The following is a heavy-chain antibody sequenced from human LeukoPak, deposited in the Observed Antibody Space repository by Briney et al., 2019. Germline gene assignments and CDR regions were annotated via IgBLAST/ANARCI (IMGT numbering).Heavy chain of an antibody. Sequence: VASVKVSCKASGSSLINYGINWMRQAPGQGLEWLGWISAHHGYTKYAQKVQGRVTMTTDTSTSTAYMELRSLRSDDTAVYYCARVGATIPYNWFDPWGQGTLVTVSS. CDR3: ARVGATIPYNWFDP. D-gene: IGHD1-26*01. V-gene: IGHV1-18*01. CDR1: GSSLINYG. CDR2: ISAHHGYT. J-gene: IGHJ5*02.